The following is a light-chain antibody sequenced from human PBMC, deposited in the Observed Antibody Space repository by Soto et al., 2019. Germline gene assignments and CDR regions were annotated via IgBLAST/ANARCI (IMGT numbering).Light chain of an antibody. CDR1: SSNIGGNS. V-gene: IGLV1-51*01. CDR2: DDN. Sequence: SVLTQPPSVSAAPRQKVTISCSGSSSNIGGNSVSWYQQLPGTAPKLLIYDDNKRPSGIPDRFSGSKSGTSATLGITGFQNGDEADYYCGSWDSSLSAYVFGTGTKVTV. J-gene: IGLJ1*01. CDR3: GSWDSSLSAYV.